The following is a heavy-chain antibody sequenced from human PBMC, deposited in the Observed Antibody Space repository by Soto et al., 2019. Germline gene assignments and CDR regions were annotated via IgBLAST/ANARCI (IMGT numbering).Heavy chain of an antibody. J-gene: IGHJ4*02. D-gene: IGHD3-22*01. CDR3: ARDRLDSRYRTFDY. CDR2: IHYSGST. V-gene: IGHV4-30-4*01. Sequence: NPSETLSLTCTVSGGSISSGDYYWSWIRQPPGKGLEWIGYIHYSGSTYYNPSLKSRVIISVDTSKNQFSLKLSSVTAADTAVYYCARDRLDSRYRTFDYWGQGTLVTVSS. CDR1: GGSISSGDYY.